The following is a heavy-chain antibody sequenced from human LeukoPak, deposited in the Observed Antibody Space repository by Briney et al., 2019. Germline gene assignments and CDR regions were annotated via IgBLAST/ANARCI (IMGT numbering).Heavy chain of an antibody. CDR2: IYYSGST. D-gene: IGHD3-3*01. Sequence: SETLSLTCTVSGGSISSSSYYWGWIRQPPGKGLEWIGSIYYSGSTYYNPSLKSRVTISVDTSKNQFSLKLSSVTAADTAVYYCARDGDYDFWSGYYNYYYYYMDVWGKGTTVTVSS. CDR1: GGSISSSSYY. CDR3: ARDGDYDFWSGYYNYYYYYMDV. V-gene: IGHV4-39*07. J-gene: IGHJ6*03.